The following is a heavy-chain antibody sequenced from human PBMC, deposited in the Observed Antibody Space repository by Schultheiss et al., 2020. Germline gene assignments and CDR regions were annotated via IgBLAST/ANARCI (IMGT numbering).Heavy chain of an antibody. CDR2: ILYDGSNK. Sequence: GESLKISCAASGFTFSSYAMSWVRQAPGKGLEWVAVILYDGSNKFYADSVKGRFTISRDNSKNTLDLQVSSLRPEDTAVYYCARPPFDYSNYLGYFQHWGQGTLVTVSS. D-gene: IGHD4-11*01. J-gene: IGHJ1*01. CDR1: GFTFSSYA. V-gene: IGHV3-30-3*01. CDR3: ARPPFDYSNYLGYFQH.